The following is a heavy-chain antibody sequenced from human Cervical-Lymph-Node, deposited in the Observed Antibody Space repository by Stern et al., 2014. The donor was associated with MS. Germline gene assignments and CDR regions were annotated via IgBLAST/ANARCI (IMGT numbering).Heavy chain of an antibody. J-gene: IGHJ2*01. Sequence: QLQLQESGPRLVKPSETLSLTCTVSGDSISSSPYYWGWIRQSPGKGLEWIGSIYYSGTTYYNPSLKSRVTLSIDTSKSQLSLKLSSVTASDTAVYYCARPPKAYCSITKCFYSWYFDLWGRGTLVTVSS. CDR3: ARPPKAYCSITKCFYSWYFDL. CDR1: GDSISSSPYY. V-gene: IGHV4-39*01. CDR2: IYYSGTT. D-gene: IGHD2-2*01.